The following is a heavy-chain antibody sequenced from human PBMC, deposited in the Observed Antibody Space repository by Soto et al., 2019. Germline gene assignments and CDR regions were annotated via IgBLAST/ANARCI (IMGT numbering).Heavy chain of an antibody. Sequence: ASVKVSCKASGYTFTSYAMHWVRQAPGQRLEWMGWINAGNGNTKYSQKFQGRVTITRDTSASTAYMELSSLRSEDTAVYYCARDGPYGGYYYDSSGYSIWGQGTLVTVSS. D-gene: IGHD3-22*01. V-gene: IGHV1-3*01. J-gene: IGHJ4*02. CDR2: INAGNGNT. CDR1: GYTFTSYA. CDR3: ARDGPYGGYYYDSSGYSI.